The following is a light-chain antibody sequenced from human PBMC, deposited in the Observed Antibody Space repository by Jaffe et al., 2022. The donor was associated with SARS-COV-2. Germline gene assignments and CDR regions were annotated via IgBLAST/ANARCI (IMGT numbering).Light chain of an antibody. J-gene: IGKJ4*01. V-gene: IGKV2D-29*02. Sequence: DIVMTQTPLSLSVIPGQPASISCKSSQSLMNGYGKTYLYWYLQKSGQFPQLLISEVSNRFSGVPDRFSGSGSGTDFTLRISRVEAEDVGFYYCMQSVQLPVTFGGGTKVDI. CDR2: EVS. CDR3: MQSVQLPVT. CDR1: QSLMNGYGKTY.